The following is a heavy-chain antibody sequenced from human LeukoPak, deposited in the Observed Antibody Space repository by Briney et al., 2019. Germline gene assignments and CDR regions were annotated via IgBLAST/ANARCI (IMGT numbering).Heavy chain of an antibody. D-gene: IGHD3-10*01. CDR3: TNAPSITMVRGVIIDFNYYYMDV. CDR2: IRSKAYGGTT. V-gene: IGHV3-49*04. CDR1: GFTFSSYE. J-gene: IGHJ6*03. Sequence: SLRLSCAASGFTFSSYEMNWVRQAPGKGLEWVGFIRSKAYGGTTEYAASVKGRFTISRDDSKSIAYLQMNSLKTEDTAVYYCTNAPSITMVRGVIIDFNYYYMDVWGKGTTVTISS.